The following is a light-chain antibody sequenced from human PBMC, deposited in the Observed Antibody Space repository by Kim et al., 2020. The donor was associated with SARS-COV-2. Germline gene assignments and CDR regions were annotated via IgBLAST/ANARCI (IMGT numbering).Light chain of an antibody. CDR2: DVN. CDR3: TSYTASRWV. J-gene: IGLJ3*02. V-gene: IGLV2-14*03. CDR1: SGDIVCYAY. Sequence: PRLSITIPCPGSSGDIVCYAYFSWYQQHPGKAPKSLIYDVNNRPSGISNRFSGSKSGKTSSLTISGLQAEDEAEYYCTSYTASRWVFGGGTKLTFL.